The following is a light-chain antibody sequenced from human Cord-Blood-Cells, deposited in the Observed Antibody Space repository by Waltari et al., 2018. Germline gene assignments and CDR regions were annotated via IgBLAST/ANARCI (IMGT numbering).Light chain of an antibody. CDR2: SNN. Sequence: QSVLTQPPSASGTPGQRVTISCSGSRPNIGSNTVNWYHQLPGTAPKLLIYSNNQRPSGVPDRFSGSKSGTSASLAISGLQSEDEADYYCAAWDDSLNGPVFGGGTKLTVL. CDR1: RPNIGSNT. J-gene: IGLJ3*02. CDR3: AAWDDSLNGPV. V-gene: IGLV1-44*01.